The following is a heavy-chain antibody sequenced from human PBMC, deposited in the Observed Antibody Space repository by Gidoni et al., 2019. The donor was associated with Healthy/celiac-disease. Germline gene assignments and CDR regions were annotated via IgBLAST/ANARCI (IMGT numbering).Heavy chain of an antibody. CDR3: AREEGYSYGPQLYYYYGMDV. CDR1: GVTFSDHY. CDR2: TRNKANRYTT. D-gene: IGHD5-18*01. J-gene: IGHJ6*02. V-gene: IGHV3-72*01. Sequence: EVQLVESGGGLVQPGGSLRLSCAASGVTFSDHYMDWVRQAPGKGLEWVGRTRNKANRYTTAYAASVKGRFTISRDDSKHSLYLQMNSLKTEDTAVYYCAREEGYSYGPQLYYYYGMDVWGQGTTVTVSS.